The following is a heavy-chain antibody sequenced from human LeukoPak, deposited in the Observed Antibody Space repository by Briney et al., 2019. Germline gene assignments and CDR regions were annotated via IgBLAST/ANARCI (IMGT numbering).Heavy chain of an antibody. D-gene: IGHD5-24*01. Sequence: SETLSLTCTVSGGSISSGSYYWSWIRPPAGKGLEGIGRLYTSRSTNYNPSLKSRVTISADTSKNQFSLQLSSATAADTAVYYCAREVEMATIYWGQGTLVTVSS. CDR3: AREVEMATIY. V-gene: IGHV4-61*02. CDR2: LYTSRST. J-gene: IGHJ4*02. CDR1: GGSISSGSYY.